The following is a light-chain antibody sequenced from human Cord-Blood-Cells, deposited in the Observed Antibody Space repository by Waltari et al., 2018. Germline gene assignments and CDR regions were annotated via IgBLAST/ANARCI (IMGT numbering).Light chain of an antibody. CDR3: SSYTSSSTVV. CDR1: SSDVGGYNY. Sequence: QSALTQPASVSGSPGQSITISCTGTSSDVGGYNYVSWYQQHPGKAPKLMIYDVSNRPSGVSNRFSGSKSCNTASLTISGLQAEDEADNYCSSYTSSSTVVFGGGTKLTVL. V-gene: IGLV2-14*01. J-gene: IGLJ2*01. CDR2: DVS.